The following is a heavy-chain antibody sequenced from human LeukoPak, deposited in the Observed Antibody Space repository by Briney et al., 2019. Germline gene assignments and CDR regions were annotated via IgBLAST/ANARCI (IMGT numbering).Heavy chain of an antibody. CDR3: AGHHPRNTVDF. J-gene: IGHJ4*02. V-gene: IGHV4-34*01. CDR1: GGSFSGYY. Sequence: PSETQSLTCAVNGGSFSGYYWSWIRQPPGKGLEWIGEINHSGSTNYNPSLKSRVTISLDTSKNQFSLKLSSVTAADTAVYYCAGHHPRNTVDFWGQGTLVTVSS. D-gene: IGHD2/OR15-2a*01. CDR2: INHSGST.